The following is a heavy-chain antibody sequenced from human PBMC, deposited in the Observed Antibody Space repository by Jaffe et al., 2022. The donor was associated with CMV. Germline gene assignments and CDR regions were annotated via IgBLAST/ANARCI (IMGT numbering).Heavy chain of an antibody. Sequence: QVQLQESGPGLVKPSETLSLTCTVSGGSISSYYWSWIRQPPGKGLEWIGYIYYSGSTNYNPSLKSRVTISVDTSKNQFSLKLSSVTAADTAVYYCARTTAMVTSYYYYMDVWGKGTTVTVSS. CDR1: GGSISSYY. CDR2: IYYSGST. J-gene: IGHJ6*03. D-gene: IGHD5-18*01. CDR3: ARTTAMVTSYYYYMDV. V-gene: IGHV4-59*01.